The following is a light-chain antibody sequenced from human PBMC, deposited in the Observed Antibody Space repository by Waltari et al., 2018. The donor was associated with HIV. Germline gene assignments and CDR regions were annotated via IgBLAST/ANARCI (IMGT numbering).Light chain of an antibody. J-gene: IGKJ4*01. Sequence: DIVVTQSPDSLTLSLGETATIRCTSSLSLTYSSYNKDYLAWYQQKPGQPPKLLIYFASARASGVPDRFSGSGSETDFTLTISSLQAEDVAVYYCHQYYSVPLAFGGGTKVEI. V-gene: IGKV4-1*01. CDR1: LSLTYSSYNKDY. CDR3: HQYYSVPLA. CDR2: FAS.